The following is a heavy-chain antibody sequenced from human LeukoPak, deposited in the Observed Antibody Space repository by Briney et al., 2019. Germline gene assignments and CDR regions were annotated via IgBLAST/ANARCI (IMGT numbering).Heavy chain of an antibody. CDR2: IYYSGST. Sequence: PSETLSLTCTVSGGSISSYYWSWIRQPPGKGLEWIGYIYYSGSTNYNPSLKSRVTISVDTSKNQFSLKLSSVTAADTAVYYCARHAGSDPAAMPNRARFDLWGQGTLVTVSS. V-gene: IGHV4-59*08. D-gene: IGHD2-2*01. CDR1: GGSISSYY. CDR3: ARHAGSDPAAMPNRARFDL. J-gene: IGHJ5*02.